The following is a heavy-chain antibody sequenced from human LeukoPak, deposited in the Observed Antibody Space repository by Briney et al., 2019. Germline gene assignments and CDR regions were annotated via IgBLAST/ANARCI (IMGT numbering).Heavy chain of an antibody. CDR1: GYTFTNYD. D-gene: IGHD6-13*01. Sequence: ASVKVSCKASGYTFTNYDIHWVRQATGQGLEWMGWMNPYSANTGYAQNFQGRITITTNTSISTAYMELSSLRSGDTAVYYCARSQQLVLRSPLDPWGQGTLVTVSS. J-gene: IGHJ5*02. V-gene: IGHV1-8*03. CDR3: ARSQQLVLRSPLDP. CDR2: MNPYSANT.